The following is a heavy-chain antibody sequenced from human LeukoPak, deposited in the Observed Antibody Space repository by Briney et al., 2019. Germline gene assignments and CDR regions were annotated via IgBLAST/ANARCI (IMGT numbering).Heavy chain of an antibody. CDR3: AKGGEQVTWNFQN. D-gene: IGHD1/OR15-1a*01. V-gene: IGHV3-21*04. CDR2: ISSSSSYI. J-gene: IGHJ1*01. CDR1: RFTFSSYS. Sequence: GGSLRLSCAASRFTFSSYSMNWVRQAPGKGLEWVSSISSSSSYIYYADSVKGRFTISRDNAKNSLYLQMNSLRAEDTAVYYCAKGGEQVTWNFQNWGQGTLVTVSS.